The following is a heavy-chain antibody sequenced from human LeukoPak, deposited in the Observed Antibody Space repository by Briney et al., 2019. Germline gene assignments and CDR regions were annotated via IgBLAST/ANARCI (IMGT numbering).Heavy chain of an antibody. CDR2: IYYSGST. Sequence: SETLSLTCTVSGGSISSYYWSWIRQPPGKGLEWIGYIYYSGSTNYNPSLKSRVTISVDTSKTQFSLKLSSVTAADTAVYYCARVKSGYSGYDGYYFDYWGQGTLVTVSS. J-gene: IGHJ4*02. V-gene: IGHV4-59*01. CDR3: ARVKSGYSGYDGYYFDY. CDR1: GGSISSYY. D-gene: IGHD5-12*01.